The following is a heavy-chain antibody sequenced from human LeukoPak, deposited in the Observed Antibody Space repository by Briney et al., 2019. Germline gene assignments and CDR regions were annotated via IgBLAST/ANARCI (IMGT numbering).Heavy chain of an antibody. Sequence: PGGSLRLSCAASGFTFSSYSMNWVRQALGKGLEWVSYISSSSSTIYYADFVKGRFPISRDNAKNSLYLQMNSLRAEDTAVYYCARDPPTSIAVAGTDYWGQGTLVTVSS. CDR1: GFTFSSYS. CDR2: ISSSSSTI. D-gene: IGHD6-19*01. V-gene: IGHV3-48*01. J-gene: IGHJ4*02. CDR3: ARDPPTSIAVAGTDY.